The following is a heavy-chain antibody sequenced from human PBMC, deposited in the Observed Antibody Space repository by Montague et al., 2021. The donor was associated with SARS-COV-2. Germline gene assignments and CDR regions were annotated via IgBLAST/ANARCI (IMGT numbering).Heavy chain of an antibody. J-gene: IGHJ4*02. D-gene: IGHD3-10*01. Sequence: SLRLSCAAPGFTFRSYWMHWVRQVPGRGPIWVSRIKPDGTSTNYAASVKGRFTISRDNAKNTLSLQLNNLRAEDTAVYYCARPLWFGDSDYFFDSWGQGTLVTVSS. CDR2: IKPDGTST. CDR3: ARPLWFGDSDYFFDS. V-gene: IGHV3-74*01. CDR1: GFTFRSYW.